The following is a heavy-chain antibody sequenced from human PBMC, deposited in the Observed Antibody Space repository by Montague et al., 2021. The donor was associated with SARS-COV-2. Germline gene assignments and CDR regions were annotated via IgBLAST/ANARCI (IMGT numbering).Heavy chain of an antibody. CDR2: ITGRGSDP. J-gene: IGHJ4*02. V-gene: IGHV3-23*01. CDR3: VKFGDCTGGSCYGFFDY. D-gene: IGHD2-15*01. CDR1: GFSLSSFV. Sequence: SLRLSCPASGFSLSSFVLSWVRQSPGKGLEWVSAITGRGSDPYYSYSXXVLFPISRDNSKNTLYLQMNGLRDDDTAVSYCVKFGDCTGGSCYGFFDYWGQGALVTVSS.